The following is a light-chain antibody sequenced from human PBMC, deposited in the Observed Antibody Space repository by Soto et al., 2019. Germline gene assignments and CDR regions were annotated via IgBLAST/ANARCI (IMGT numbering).Light chain of an antibody. CDR2: SNT. Sequence: QPVLTQPPSASGTPGQRVTISCSGSSSNIGSNTVSWYQQLPGTAPKLLIYSNTQRPSGVPDRFSGSKSGTSASLAISGFQSEDEADYYCAAWDDSLDGYVFGTGTKVTVL. CDR3: AAWDDSLDGYV. V-gene: IGLV1-44*01. CDR1: SSNIGSNT. J-gene: IGLJ1*01.